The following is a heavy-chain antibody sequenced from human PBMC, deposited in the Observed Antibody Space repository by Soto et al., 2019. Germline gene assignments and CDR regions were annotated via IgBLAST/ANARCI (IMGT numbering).Heavy chain of an antibody. V-gene: IGHV3-9*01. J-gene: IGHJ5*02. CDR3: AKVAVSDGNWFDP. Sequence: SLRLSCAASGFTFDDYAMHWVRQAPGKGLEWVSGISWNSGSIGYADSVKGRFTISRDNAKNSLYLQMNSLRAEDTALYYCAKVAVSDGNWFDPWGQGTLVTVSS. CDR1: GFTFDDYA. D-gene: IGHD3-16*02. CDR2: ISWNSGSI.